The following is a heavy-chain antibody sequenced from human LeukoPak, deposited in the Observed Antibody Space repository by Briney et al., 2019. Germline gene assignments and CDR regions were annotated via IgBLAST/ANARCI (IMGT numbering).Heavy chain of an antibody. V-gene: IGHV3-30*03. J-gene: IGHJ4*02. Sequence: GGSLRLSCAASGFTFDDYGMSWVRQAPGKGLEWVAVVLYDGSNKYYADSVKGRFTISRDNSKNTLYLQMNSLRAEDTAVYYCARGPSRSGRFDYWGQGTLVTVSS. D-gene: IGHD6-25*01. CDR2: VLYDGSNK. CDR3: ARGPSRSGRFDY. CDR1: GFTFDDYG.